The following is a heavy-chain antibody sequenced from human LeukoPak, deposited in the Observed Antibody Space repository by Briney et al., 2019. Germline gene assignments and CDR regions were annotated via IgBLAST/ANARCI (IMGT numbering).Heavy chain of an antibody. CDR2: IKQDGSEK. CDR3: ARYVWGSYRYMSYFDY. V-gene: IGHV3-7*01. J-gene: IGHJ4*02. CDR1: GFTFSSYW. D-gene: IGHD3-16*02. Sequence: GGSLRLSCAASGFTFSSYWMSWVRQAPGKGLEWVANIKQDGSEKYYVDSVKGRFTISRDNAKNSLYLQMNSLRAEDTAVYYCARYVWGSYRYMSYFDYWGQGTLVTVSS.